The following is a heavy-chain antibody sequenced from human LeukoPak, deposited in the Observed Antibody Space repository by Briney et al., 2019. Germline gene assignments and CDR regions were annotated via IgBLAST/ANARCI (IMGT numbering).Heavy chain of an antibody. D-gene: IGHD5-18*01. J-gene: IGHJ3*02. V-gene: IGHV3-23*01. CDR2: ISGSGGST. Sequence: GGSLRLSCAASGFTSSSYAMSWVRQAPGKGLEWVSAISGSGGSTYYADSVKGRFTISRDNSRNTLYLQMNSLRAEDTAVYYCARDLRWIQLWLSRGYDAFDIWGQGTMVTVSS. CDR1: GFTSSSYA. CDR3: ARDLRWIQLWLSRGYDAFDI.